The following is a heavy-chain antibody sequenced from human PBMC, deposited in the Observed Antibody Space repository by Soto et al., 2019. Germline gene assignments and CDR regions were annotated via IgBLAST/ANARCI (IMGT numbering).Heavy chain of an antibody. V-gene: IGHV1-8*01. CDR3: ARGPTDDGYSYGQYYFDY. CDR2: MNPNSGNT. Sequence: ASVKVSCKASGYTFPRFYIKWGGQASGQRVEWMGWMNPNSGNTIYAQKFQGRVTMTTDTSTSTAYMELRSLRSDDTAVYYCARGPTDDGYSYGQYYFDYWGQGTLVTVSS. D-gene: IGHD5-18*01. CDR1: GYTFPRFY. J-gene: IGHJ4*02.